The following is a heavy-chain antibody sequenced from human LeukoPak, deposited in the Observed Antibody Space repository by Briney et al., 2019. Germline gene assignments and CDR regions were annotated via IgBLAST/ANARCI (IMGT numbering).Heavy chain of an antibody. Sequence: GGSLRLPCVASGFTFGKYWMSWVRQAPGKGLEWVANIKLDGSEKNYVDSVKGRFTISRDNTKNSLYLQMNSLRVEDTAVFYCARDQYDTWSRRGNFDSWGQGTLVIVSS. J-gene: IGHJ4*02. D-gene: IGHD3-3*01. CDR2: IKLDGSEK. CDR3: ARDQYDTWSRRGNFDS. CDR1: GFTFGKYW. V-gene: IGHV3-7*03.